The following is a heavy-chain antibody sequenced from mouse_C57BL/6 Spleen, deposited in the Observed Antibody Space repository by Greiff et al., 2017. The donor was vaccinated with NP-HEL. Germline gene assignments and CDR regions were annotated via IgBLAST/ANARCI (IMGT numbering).Heavy chain of an antibody. D-gene: IGHD2-2*01. CDR2: IYPGSGST. CDR3: ACPIYYGNDEAWFAY. V-gene: IGHV1-55*01. J-gene: IGHJ3*01. Sequence: QVQLQQPGAELVKPGASVKMSCKASGYTFTSYWITWVKQRPGQGLEWIGDIYPGSGSTNSNEKFKSKATLTVDTSSSTAYMQLSRLTSEDSAVYYCACPIYYGNDEAWFAYWGQGTLVTVSA. CDR1: GYTFTSYW.